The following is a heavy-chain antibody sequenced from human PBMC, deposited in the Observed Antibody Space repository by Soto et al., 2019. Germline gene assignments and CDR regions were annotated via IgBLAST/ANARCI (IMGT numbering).Heavy chain of an antibody. CDR1: GGTFSSYA. Sequence: QVQLVQSGAEVKKPGSSVKVSCKASGGTFSSYAISWVRQAPGQGLEWMGGIIPIFGTANYAQKFQGRVTITADEYTSTAYMELSSLRSEDTAVYYCARDHYGSGSYYNRYYYYGMDVWGQGTTVTVSS. CDR2: IIPIFGTA. J-gene: IGHJ6*02. V-gene: IGHV1-69*01. D-gene: IGHD3-10*01. CDR3: ARDHYGSGSYYNRYYYYGMDV.